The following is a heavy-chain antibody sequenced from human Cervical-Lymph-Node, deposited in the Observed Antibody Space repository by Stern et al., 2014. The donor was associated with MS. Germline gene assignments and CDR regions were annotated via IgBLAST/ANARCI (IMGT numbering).Heavy chain of an antibody. Sequence: VQLVESGAEVKKPGSSVKVSCKASGGTFSSYAISWVRQAPGQGLEWMGGIIPIFGTANYAQKFQGSVTITADESTSTAYMELSSLRSEDTAVYYCARDPPYGGNSGFVVFLYWGQGTLVTVSS. CDR3: ARDPPYGGNSGFVVFLY. CDR2: IIPIFGTA. V-gene: IGHV1-69*01. D-gene: IGHD4-23*01. CDR1: GGTFSSYA. J-gene: IGHJ4*02.